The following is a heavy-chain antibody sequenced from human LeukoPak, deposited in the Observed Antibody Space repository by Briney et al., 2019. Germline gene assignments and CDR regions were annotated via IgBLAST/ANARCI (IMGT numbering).Heavy chain of an antibody. D-gene: IGHD5-12*01. CDR3: ARDSAGFFGYSGYDRAFDI. Sequence: SETLSLTCTVSGGSISSYYWSWIRQPPGKGLEWIGYIYYSGSTNYNPSLKSRVTISVDTSKNQFSLKLGSVTAADTAVYYCARDSAGFFGYSGYDRAFDIWGQGTMVTVSS. CDR1: GGSISSYY. J-gene: IGHJ3*02. V-gene: IGHV4-59*01. CDR2: IYYSGST.